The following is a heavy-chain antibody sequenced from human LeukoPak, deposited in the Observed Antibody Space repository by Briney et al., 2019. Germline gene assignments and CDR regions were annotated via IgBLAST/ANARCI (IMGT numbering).Heavy chain of an antibody. CDR3: AREQMATIFYYYYYMDV. J-gene: IGHJ6*03. V-gene: IGHV1-8*03. CDR2: MNPNSGNT. Sequence: ASVKVSCKASGYTFTSYDINWVRQATGQGLEGMGWMNPNSGNTGYAQKFQGRVTITRNTSISTAYMELSSLRSEDTAVYYCAREQMATIFYYYYYMDVWGKGTTVTVSS. CDR1: GYTFTSYD. D-gene: IGHD5-24*01.